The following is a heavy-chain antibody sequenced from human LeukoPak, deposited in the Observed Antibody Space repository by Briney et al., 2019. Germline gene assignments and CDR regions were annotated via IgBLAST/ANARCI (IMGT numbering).Heavy chain of an antibody. V-gene: IGHV3-23*01. CDR1: GFNVANYA. Sequence: GGSLRLSCAASGFNVANYAVTWVRQAPGKGLEWVSSISDRGGDTYYADSVKGRFTISRDNSKNTLYLQMNSLKADDTALYYCAKVVLNNDNSGYSGFDHWGQGTLVTVSS. J-gene: IGHJ4*01. CDR3: AKVVLNNDNSGYSGFDH. D-gene: IGHD3-22*01. CDR2: ISDRGGDT.